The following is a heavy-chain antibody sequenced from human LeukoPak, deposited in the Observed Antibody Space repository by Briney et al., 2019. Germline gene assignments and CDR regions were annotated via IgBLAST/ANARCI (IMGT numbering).Heavy chain of an antibody. Sequence: ASVTVSCKASGYTFNDHYMHWVRQAPRQGPEWMGWINPASGDTNFPQQFQGRVIMTSDTYITTLYMALCGLRSDDTIVYCCARGARCGPGTCYDFWGKGTLVTVSS. CDR3: ARGARCGPGTCYDF. J-gene: IGHJ4*02. D-gene: IGHD2-21*01. CDR2: INPASGDT. CDR1: GYTFNDHY. V-gene: IGHV1-2*02.